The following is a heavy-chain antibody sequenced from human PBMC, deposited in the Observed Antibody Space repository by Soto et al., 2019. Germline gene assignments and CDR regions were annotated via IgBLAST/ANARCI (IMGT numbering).Heavy chain of an antibody. CDR1: GFTVSSNY. CDR2: IYSGGST. D-gene: IGHD2-15*01. J-gene: IGHJ4*02. Sequence: EAQLVESGGGLVQPGESLRLSCAASGFTVSSNYMSWVRQAPGKGLEWVSVIYSGGSTYYADSVKGRFTISRDNSTNTLYLHMNSVRAEDTAVYYCARAPSQRYCSGGSWGGFDYCGQGTLVTVSS. V-gene: IGHV3-66*01. CDR3: ARAPSQRYCSGGSWGGFDY.